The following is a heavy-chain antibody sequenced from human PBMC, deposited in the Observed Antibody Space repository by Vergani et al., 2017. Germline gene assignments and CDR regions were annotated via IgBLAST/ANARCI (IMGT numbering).Heavy chain of an antibody. CDR3: AKELGRGGDYYYYCMDV. V-gene: IGHV3-30*02. Sequence: QVQLVESGGGVVQPGGSLRLSCAASGFTFSSYGMHWVRQAPGKGLEWVAFIRYDGSNKYYADSVKGRFTISRDNSKNTLYLQMNSLRAEDTAVYYCAKELGRGGDYYYYCMDVWGQGTTVTVSS. CDR1: GFTFSSYG. J-gene: IGHJ6*02. CDR2: IRYDGSNK. D-gene: IGHD1-26*01.